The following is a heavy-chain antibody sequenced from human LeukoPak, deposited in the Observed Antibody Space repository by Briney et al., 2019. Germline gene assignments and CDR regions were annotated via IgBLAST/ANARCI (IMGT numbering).Heavy chain of an antibody. CDR2: IYYSGST. CDR1: GGSISSSTHY. CDR3: ARTAGYSSGFPIDY. D-gene: IGHD5-18*01. V-gene: IGHV4-39*07. J-gene: IGHJ4*02. Sequence: AETLSLTCIVSGGSISSSTHYWGWIRQPPGKGLEWIGTIYYSGSTCYNPSLKSRVTFSVDTSSNQLSLKLTSVTAADTAVYYCARTAGYSSGFPIDYWGQGALVTVSS.